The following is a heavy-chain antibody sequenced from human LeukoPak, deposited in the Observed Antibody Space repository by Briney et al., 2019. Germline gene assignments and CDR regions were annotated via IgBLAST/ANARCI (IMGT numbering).Heavy chain of an antibody. CDR2: ISSSSSTI. CDR3: ARGVAAAGAYYYMDV. CDR1: GFTFTTYG. V-gene: IGHV3-48*01. Sequence: GGSLRLSCSASGFTFTTYGMNWVRQAPGKGLEWVSYISSSSSTIYYADSVKGRFTISRDNAKNTVYLQMNSLRADDTAVYYCARGVAAAGAYYYMDVWGKGTTVTISS. D-gene: IGHD6-13*01. J-gene: IGHJ6*03.